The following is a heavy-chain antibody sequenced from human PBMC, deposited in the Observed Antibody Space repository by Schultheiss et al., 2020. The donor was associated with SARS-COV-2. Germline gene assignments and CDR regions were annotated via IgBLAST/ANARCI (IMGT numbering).Heavy chain of an antibody. D-gene: IGHD4-23*01. V-gene: IGHV3-66*01. CDR3: ARAYGGNSEGGYYYYYMDV. J-gene: IGHJ6*03. Sequence: GGSLRLSCAASGFTFSSYSMNWVRQAPGKGLEWVSVIYSGGSTYYADSVKGRFTISRDNSKNTLYLQMNSLRAEDTAVYYCARAYGGNSEGGYYYYYMDVWGKGTTVTVSS. CDR1: GFTFSSYS. CDR2: IYSGGST.